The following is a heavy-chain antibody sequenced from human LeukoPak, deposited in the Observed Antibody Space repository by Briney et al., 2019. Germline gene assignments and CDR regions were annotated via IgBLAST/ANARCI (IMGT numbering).Heavy chain of an antibody. CDR2: IWYDGSNK. CDR1: VFTFSSYG. D-gene: IGHD3-3*01. V-gene: IGHV3-33*01. J-gene: IGHJ3*02. Sequence: PGRSLRLSCAASVFTFSSYGMHWVRQAPGKGLEWVAVIWYDGSNKYYADSVKGRFTISRDNSKNTLYLQMNSLRAEDTAVYYCARAHFFGGATPDAFDIWGQGTMVTVSS. CDR3: ARAHFFGGATPDAFDI.